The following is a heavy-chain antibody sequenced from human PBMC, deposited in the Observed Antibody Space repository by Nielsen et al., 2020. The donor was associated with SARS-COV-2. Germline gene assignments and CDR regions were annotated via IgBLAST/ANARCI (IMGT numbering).Heavy chain of an antibody. CDR1: GFTFSSYA. CDR3: ASHDSSGYYTAIWDY. V-gene: IGHV3-48*04. Sequence: GESLKISCAASGFTFSSYAMSWVRQAPGKGLEWVSYISSSSSTIYYADSVKGRFTISRDNAKNSLYLQMNSLRAEDTAVYYCASHDSSGYYTAIWDYWGQGTLVTVSS. CDR2: ISSSSSTI. J-gene: IGHJ4*02. D-gene: IGHD3-22*01.